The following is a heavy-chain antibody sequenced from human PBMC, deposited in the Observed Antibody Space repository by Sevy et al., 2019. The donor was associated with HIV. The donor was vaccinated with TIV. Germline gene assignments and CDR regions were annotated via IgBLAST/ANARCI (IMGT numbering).Heavy chain of an antibody. D-gene: IGHD6-19*01. CDR2: ISWDGGST. Sequence: GGSLRLSCAASGFTFDDYTMHWVRQAPGKGLEWVSLISWDGGSTYYAYSVKGRFTISRDNSKNSLYLQMNSLRTEDTALYYCAKGSPRGWEQWLVEVGFDPWGQGTLVTVSS. CDR1: GFTFDDYT. CDR3: AKGSPRGWEQWLVEVGFDP. V-gene: IGHV3-43*01. J-gene: IGHJ5*02.